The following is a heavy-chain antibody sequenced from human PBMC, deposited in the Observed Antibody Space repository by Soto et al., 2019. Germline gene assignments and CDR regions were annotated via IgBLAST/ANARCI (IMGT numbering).Heavy chain of an antibody. V-gene: IGHV5-10-1*01. CDR2: IDPIDSHT. CDR3: ARRYCSSATCPRNYYGMDV. J-gene: IGHJ6*02. Sequence: GESLKISCKRSGYSFTNYWISWVRQMPGKGLEWMGRIDPIDSHTTYSPSFQGHVTISTDKSINTAYLQWSSLKASDTAMYYCARRYCSSATCPRNYYGMDVWGQGTTVTVSS. CDR1: GYSFTNYW. D-gene: IGHD2-2*01.